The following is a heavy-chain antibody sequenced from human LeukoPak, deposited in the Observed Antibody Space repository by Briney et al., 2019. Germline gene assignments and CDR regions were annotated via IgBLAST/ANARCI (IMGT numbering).Heavy chain of an antibody. D-gene: IGHD3-10*01. CDR2: IYNDGTT. Sequence: GGSLRLSCAASGFIVSTKYMSWFRQAPEKGLEWVSLIYNDGTTYYADSVKGRFTISRDNSKNTLYLQMNSLRAEDTAVYYCARDYDTTSGSLGDYWGQGTLVTVSS. CDR3: ARDYDTTSGSLGDY. V-gene: IGHV3-53*01. J-gene: IGHJ4*02. CDR1: GFIVSTKY.